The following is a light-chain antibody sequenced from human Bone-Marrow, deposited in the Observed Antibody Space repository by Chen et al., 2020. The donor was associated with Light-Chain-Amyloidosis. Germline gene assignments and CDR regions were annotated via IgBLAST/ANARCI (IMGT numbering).Light chain of an antibody. CDR2: NDS. Sequence: SYELTQPPSVSVYPGQTARLSCSGEGLPKKYAYWYQQKPGQAPVLVIYNDSERPSGIPERFSGSSSGTTVTLTISGVQAEDEADYYCQSADTTDTLYVLFGGGTKLTVL. CDR1: GLPKKY. V-gene: IGLV3-25*03. CDR3: QSADTTDTLYVL. J-gene: IGLJ2*01.